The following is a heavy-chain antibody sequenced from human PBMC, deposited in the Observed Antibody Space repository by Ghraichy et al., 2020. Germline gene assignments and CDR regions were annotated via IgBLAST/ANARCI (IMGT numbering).Heavy chain of an antibody. D-gene: IGHD3-10*01. CDR2: IKQDGSEK. V-gene: IGHV3-7*03. CDR1: GFTFNSYW. Sequence: GGSLRLSCAASGFTFNSYWMNWVRQAPGKGLEWVANIKQDGSEKYYVDSVKGRFTISRDNAKNSLYLQMNSLRAEDTAVYYCARPYELWSNDALDIWGQGTMVTVSS. J-gene: IGHJ3*02. CDR3: ARPYELWSNDALDI.